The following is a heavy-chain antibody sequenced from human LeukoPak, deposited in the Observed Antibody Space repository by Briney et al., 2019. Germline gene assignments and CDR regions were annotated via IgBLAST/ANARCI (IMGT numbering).Heavy chain of an antibody. D-gene: IGHD3-22*01. CDR1: GYSFSSYS. J-gene: IGHJ4*02. CDR2: INSHDGNT. V-gene: IGHV1-18*01. Sequence: ASVKVSCKASGYSFSSYSITWVRQAPGKGLEWMGWINSHDGNTRYSQKFQDRITMTTDTSTTTAYMEVRSLRSDDTAVYYCARQSITMIVVETEFDYWGQGTLVTVSS. CDR3: ARQSITMIVVETEFDY.